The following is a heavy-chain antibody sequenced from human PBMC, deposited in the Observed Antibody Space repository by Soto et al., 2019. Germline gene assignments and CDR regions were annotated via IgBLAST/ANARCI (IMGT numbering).Heavy chain of an antibody. V-gene: IGHV3-30-3*01. Sequence: GGSLRLSCKTSGFTFSNYALHWVRQAPGKGLEWVAVISDDGSNKYYADSVKGRFTISRDNSKNTLYLQMNSLRAEDTAVYYCARDRFASSWSYFDYWGQGT. J-gene: IGHJ4*02. D-gene: IGHD6-13*01. CDR2: ISDDGSNK. CDR1: GFTFSNYA. CDR3: ARDRFASSWSYFDY.